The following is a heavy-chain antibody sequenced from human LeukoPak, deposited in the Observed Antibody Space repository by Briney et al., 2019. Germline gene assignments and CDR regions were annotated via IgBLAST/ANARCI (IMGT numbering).Heavy chain of an antibody. CDR2: ISSSGSTI. D-gene: IGHD3-9*01. V-gene: IGHV3-11*04. J-gene: IGHJ4*02. CDR1: GFTFSDYY. Sequence: GGSLRLSCAASGFTFSDYYMSWIRQAPGKGLQWVSYISSSGSTIYYADSVKGRFTFSRDKAKNSLYLQMNSLRAEDTAVYYCARQASGYYDILTGYYYDYWGQGTLVTVSS. CDR3: ARQASGYYDILTGYYYDY.